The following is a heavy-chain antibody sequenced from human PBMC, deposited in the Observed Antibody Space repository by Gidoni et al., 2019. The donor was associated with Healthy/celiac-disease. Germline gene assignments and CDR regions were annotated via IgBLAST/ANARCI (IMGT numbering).Heavy chain of an antibody. CDR3: ARGPARRITMIVAHSRGNYYYYMDV. CDR2: INHSGST. D-gene: IGHD3-22*01. Sequence: QVQLQQWGAGLLKPSETLSLTCAVYGGSFSGYYWSWIRQPPGKGLEWIGEINHSGSTNYNPSIKSRVTISVDTSKNQFSLKLSSVTAADTAVYYCARGPARRITMIVAHSRGNYYYYMDVWGKGTTVTVSS. CDR1: GGSFSGYY. J-gene: IGHJ6*03. V-gene: IGHV4-34*01.